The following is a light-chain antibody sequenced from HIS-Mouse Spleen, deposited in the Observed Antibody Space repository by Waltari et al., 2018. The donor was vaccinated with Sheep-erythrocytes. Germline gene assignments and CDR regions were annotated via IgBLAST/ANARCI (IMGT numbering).Light chain of an antibody. V-gene: IGKV4-1*01. CDR2: WAS. CDR3: QQYYSTPLT. Sequence: DIVMTKSPDSLAVSLGERATINCKSSQSVLYSSNNKNYLAWYQQKPGQPPKLLIYWASTRESGVPDRFSGSGSGTDVTLTSSSLQAEDVAFYYCQQYYSTPLTFGGGTKVEIK. CDR1: QSVLYSSNNKNY. J-gene: IGKJ4*01.